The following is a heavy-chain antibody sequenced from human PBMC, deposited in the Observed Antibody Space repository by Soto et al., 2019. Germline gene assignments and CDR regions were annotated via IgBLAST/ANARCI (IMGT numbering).Heavy chain of an antibody. J-gene: IGHJ3*02. V-gene: IGHV1-69*01. D-gene: IGHD3-10*01. Sequence: QVQLVQSGAEVKKPGSSVKVSCKASGGTFSSYAISWVRQAPGQGLEWMGGIIPIFGTANYAQKFQGRVTITPDETTSKAYKELSSLRSEDSAVNYCERDGGRGSTMVRGVIRSFDFDIWGQRTMVTVSS. CDR2: IIPIFGTA. CDR1: GGTFSSYA. CDR3: ERDGGRGSTMVRGVIRSFDFDI.